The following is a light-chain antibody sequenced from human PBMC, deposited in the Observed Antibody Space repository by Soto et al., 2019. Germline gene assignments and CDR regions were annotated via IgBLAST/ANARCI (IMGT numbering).Light chain of an antibody. CDR3: SSYTSSSPVV. V-gene: IGLV2-14*01. J-gene: IGLJ2*01. Sequence: QSALTQPASVSGSPGQSITISCTGTSSDVGGYNYVSWYQQHPGKAPKLMIYDVSNRPSGVSNRFSGSKSGNTASLTISGHQAEDEADYYCSSYTSSSPVVFGGGTKVTVL. CDR2: DVS. CDR1: SSDVGGYNY.